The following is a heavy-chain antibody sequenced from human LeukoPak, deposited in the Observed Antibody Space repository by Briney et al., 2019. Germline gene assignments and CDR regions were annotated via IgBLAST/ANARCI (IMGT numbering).Heavy chain of an antibody. Sequence: GASVKVSCKASGYTFIDYYMHWVRQAPAQGLEWMGWISPDSVEKKYAQKFQGRVTMTRDTSISTAYMELSRLRSDDTAVYYCARKRGVGVDTNAFDIWGQGTMVTVSS. CDR1: GYTFIDYY. CDR2: ISPDSVEK. J-gene: IGHJ3*02. D-gene: IGHD3-3*01. CDR3: ARKRGVGVDTNAFDI. V-gene: IGHV1-2*02.